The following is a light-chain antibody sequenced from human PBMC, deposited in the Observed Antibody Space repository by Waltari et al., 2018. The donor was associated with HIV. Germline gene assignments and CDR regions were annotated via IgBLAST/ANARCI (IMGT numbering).Light chain of an antibody. CDR2: EAA. V-gene: IGKV3-15*01. Sequence: EIVMTHSPPTRSVSPGQRVTLSCRASQSISAKVAWYQQRPGQAPRLLIYEAATRPTGIPARFSGSGSGTEFTLTISSLQSEDFATYFCQQYDSGPRGITFGQGTMLEIK. CDR1: QSISAK. CDR3: QQYDSGPRGIT. J-gene: IGKJ2*01.